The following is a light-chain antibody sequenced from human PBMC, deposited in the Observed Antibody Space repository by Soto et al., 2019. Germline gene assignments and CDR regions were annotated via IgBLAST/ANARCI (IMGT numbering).Light chain of an antibody. J-gene: IGKJ4*01. Sequence: IVLTQSPLSLPVTPGEPASTSCRSSQSLLHSNGYNYLDWYLQKPGQSPQLLIFLGSNRASGVPDRFSGSGSGTDCTLKISRVEAEDVGIYYCMHALETPLTFGGGTKVDIK. V-gene: IGKV2-28*01. CDR2: LGS. CDR3: MHALETPLT. CDR1: QSLLHSNGYNY.